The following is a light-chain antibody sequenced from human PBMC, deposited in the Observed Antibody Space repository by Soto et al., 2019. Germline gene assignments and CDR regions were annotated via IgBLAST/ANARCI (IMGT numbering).Light chain of an antibody. V-gene: IGKV3-20*01. CDR1: QSVSTSY. CDR3: QQYDSSPWT. Sequence: IVWTQSPGTLSLSPGERATLSCRASQSVSTSYLAWYQQKLGHAPRLLIYGASSRATGIPDRFSGSESGTDFALTISRLEPEHFAVYNCQQYDSSPWTFHQATKTEIK. CDR2: GAS. J-gene: IGKJ1*01.